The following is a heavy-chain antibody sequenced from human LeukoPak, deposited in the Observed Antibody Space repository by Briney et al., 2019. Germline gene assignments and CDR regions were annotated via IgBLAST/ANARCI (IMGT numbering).Heavy chain of an antibody. D-gene: IGHD2-2*01. CDR1: GYTFTGYY. Sequence: ASVKVSCKASGYTFTGYYMHWVRQAPGQGLEWMGWINPNSGGTNYAQKFQGRVTMTRDTSISTAYMELSRLRSDDTAVYYCARDSDIVVVPAAPEFYFDYWGQGTLVTVSS. J-gene: IGHJ4*02. CDR3: ARDSDIVVVPAAPEFYFDY. CDR2: INPNSGGT. V-gene: IGHV1-2*02.